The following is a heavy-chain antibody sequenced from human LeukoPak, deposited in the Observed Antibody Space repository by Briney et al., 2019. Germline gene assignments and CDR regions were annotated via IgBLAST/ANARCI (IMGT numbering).Heavy chain of an antibody. J-gene: IGHJ4*02. D-gene: IGHD3-9*01. Sequence: QPGGSLRLSCEVSGLSVRNEFMNWVRQSPVRGLEWVSAMYRDGSSDYADSARDRFTISRDNSKNIVFLHMKTLRVDDTAIYYCARDKRRYFDWWGQGTLVTVSS. V-gene: IGHV3-66*01. CDR3: ARDKRRYFDW. CDR1: GLSVRNEF. CDR2: MYRDGSS.